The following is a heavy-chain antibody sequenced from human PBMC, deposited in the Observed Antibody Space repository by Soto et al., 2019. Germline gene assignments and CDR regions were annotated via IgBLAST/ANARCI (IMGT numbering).Heavy chain of an antibody. CDR3: ARGVPTYYYDSSGYLFDY. D-gene: IGHD3-22*01. CDR2: INAGNGNT. V-gene: IGHV1-3*01. J-gene: IGHJ4*02. Sequence: ASVKVSCKASGYTFTSYAMHWVRQAPGQRPEWMGWINAGNGNTKYSQKFQGRVTITRDTSASTAYMELSSLRSEDTAVYYCARGVPTYYYDSSGYLFDYWGQGTLVTVSS. CDR1: GYTFTSYA.